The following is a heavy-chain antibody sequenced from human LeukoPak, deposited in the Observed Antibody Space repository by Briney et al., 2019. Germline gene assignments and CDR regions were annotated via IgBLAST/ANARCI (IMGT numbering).Heavy chain of an antibody. D-gene: IGHD3-3*02. J-gene: IGHJ2*01. CDR1: GLTLSIYY. V-gene: IGHV3-53*01. Sequence: GGSLRLSCAASGLTLSIYYMNWVRQAPGKGLEWVSIVYSGGSTYYADSVKGRFTISRDTSKNTLSLQMNRLRAEDTAVYFCARVGDHFHWNLDLWGRGTLVTVSS. CDR2: VYSGGST. CDR3: ARVGDHFHWNLDL.